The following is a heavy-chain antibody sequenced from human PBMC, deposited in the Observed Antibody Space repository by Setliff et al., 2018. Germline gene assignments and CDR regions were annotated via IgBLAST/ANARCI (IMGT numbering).Heavy chain of an antibody. CDR3: ARSFSRREKFLLDY. Sequence: SETLSLTCSVYGDSINSDYWAWIRQTPGKGLEWIGYIHYSGNTNYNPSLKSRVTISVDTSKNQFSLRVSSVTAADTAVYYCARSFSRREKFLLDYWGQGALVTVSS. CDR1: GDSINSDY. J-gene: IGHJ4*02. CDR2: IHYSGNT. V-gene: IGHV4-59*12.